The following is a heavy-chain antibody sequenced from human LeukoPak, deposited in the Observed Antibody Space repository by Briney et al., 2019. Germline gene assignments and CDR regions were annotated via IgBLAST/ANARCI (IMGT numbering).Heavy chain of an antibody. V-gene: IGHV1-18*01. CDR2: ISAYNGNT. J-gene: IGHJ5*02. CDR1: GYTFTSYG. D-gene: IGHD3-9*01. CDR3: ARDYRYFDWLSNWFDP. Sequence: ASVKVSCKASGYTFTSYGISWVRQAPGQGLEWMGWISAYNGNTNYAQKLQGRVTMTTDTSTSTAYMELRSLRSDDTAVYYCARDYRYFDWLSNWFDPWGQGTLVTVPS.